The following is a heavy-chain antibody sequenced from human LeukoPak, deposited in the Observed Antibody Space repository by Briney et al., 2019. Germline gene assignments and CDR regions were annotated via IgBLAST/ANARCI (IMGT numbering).Heavy chain of an antibody. J-gene: IGHJ4*02. Sequence: PGGSLRLSCAASGFDFSDAWMSWARQAPGKGLEWVARIKSHRDGTTTDYAAPVKGRFTVSRDDSKNTSYLQLDSLKIEDTAFYYCTTYFTLHTSGFDYWGQGTLVTVSS. CDR2: IKSHRDGTTT. CDR3: TTYFTLHTSGFDY. D-gene: IGHD3-9*01. V-gene: IGHV3-15*01. CDR1: GFDFSDAW.